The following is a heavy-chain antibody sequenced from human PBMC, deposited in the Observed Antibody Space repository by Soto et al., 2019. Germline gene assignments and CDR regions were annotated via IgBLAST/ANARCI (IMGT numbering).Heavy chain of an antibody. CDR1: GYTFTNYG. D-gene: IGHD3-10*01. V-gene: IGHV1-18*03. CDR3: ARDYGSGPTPCYFEL. Sequence: QVQLVQSGAEVKKPGASVKVSCKASGYTFTNYGISWVRQAPGQGLEWMGWISTFSGNTNYAQKLQGRVTMTTDTSTSTAYMELTSLRSDDMAVYYCARDYGSGPTPCYFELWGRGTLVPVSS. J-gene: IGHJ2*01. CDR2: ISTFSGNT.